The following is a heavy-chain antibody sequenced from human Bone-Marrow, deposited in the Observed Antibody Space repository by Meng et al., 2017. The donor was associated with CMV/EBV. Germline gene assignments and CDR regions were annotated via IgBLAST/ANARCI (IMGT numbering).Heavy chain of an antibody. V-gene: IGHV1-18*01. D-gene: IGHD5-12*01. CDR1: TFTSYG. Sequence: TFTSYGISWVRQAPGQGLEWMGWISAYNGNTNYAQKLQGRVTMTTDTSTSTAYMELRSLRSDDTAVYYCARDADNEWLRLHTVVGWFDPWGQGTLVTVSS. J-gene: IGHJ5*02. CDR3: ARDADNEWLRLHTVVGWFDP. CDR2: ISAYNGNT.